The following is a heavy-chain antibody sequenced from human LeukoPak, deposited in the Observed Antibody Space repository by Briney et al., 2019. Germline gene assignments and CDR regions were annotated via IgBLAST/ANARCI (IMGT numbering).Heavy chain of an antibody. J-gene: IGHJ3*02. CDR1: GGSISSYY. V-gene: IGHV4-59*12. Sequence: SETLSLTWTVSGGSISSYYGSWIRQPPGKGLELVGYIYYSGSTNYNPSLKSRVTISVDTSKNQFSLKLTSVTAADTAVYYCARGISPGSGWFFDIWGQGTMVTVSS. CDR3: ARGISPGSGWFFDI. CDR2: IYYSGST. D-gene: IGHD6-19*01.